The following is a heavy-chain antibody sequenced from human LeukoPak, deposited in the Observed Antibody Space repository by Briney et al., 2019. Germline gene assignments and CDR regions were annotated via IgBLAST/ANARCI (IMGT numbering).Heavy chain of an antibody. CDR2: IYTSGST. V-gene: IGHV4-61*02. CDR3: ARCIAARPNYYYYMDV. J-gene: IGHJ6*03. Sequence: SQTLSLTCTVSGGSISNGSYYSSWIRQPAGKGLEWIGRIYTSGSTNYNPSLKSRVTISVDTSKNQFSLKLSSVTAADTAVYYCARCIAARPNYYYYMDVWGKGTTVTVSS. D-gene: IGHD6-6*01. CDR1: GGSISNGSYY.